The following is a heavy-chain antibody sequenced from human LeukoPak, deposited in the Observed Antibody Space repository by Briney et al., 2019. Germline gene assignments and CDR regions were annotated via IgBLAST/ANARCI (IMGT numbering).Heavy chain of an antibody. CDR1: GGSISSYY. V-gene: IGHV4-59*01. Sequence: SETLSLTCTVSGGSISSYYWSWIRQPPGKGLEWIGYIYYSGSTNYNPSLKSRVTISVDTSKNQFSLKLSSVTAADTAVYYCARLPGAVVAATPYYYYYGVDVWGQGTTVTVSS. CDR2: IYYSGST. D-gene: IGHD2-15*01. J-gene: IGHJ6*02. CDR3: ARLPGAVVAATPYYYYYGVDV.